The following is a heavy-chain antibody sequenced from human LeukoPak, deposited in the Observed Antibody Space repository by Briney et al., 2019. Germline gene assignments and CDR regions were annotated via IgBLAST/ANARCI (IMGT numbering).Heavy chain of an antibody. CDR3: AALGNYYDSSGNWFDY. J-gene: IGHJ4*02. D-gene: IGHD3-22*01. V-gene: IGHV1-24*01. CDR1: GYTLTELS. Sequence: ASVKVSCKVSGYTLTELSMHWVRQVPGKGLEWMGGFDPEDGETIYAQKFQGRVTMTEDTSTDTAYMELSSLRSEDTAVYYCAALGNYYDSSGNWFDYWGQGTLVTVSS. CDR2: FDPEDGET.